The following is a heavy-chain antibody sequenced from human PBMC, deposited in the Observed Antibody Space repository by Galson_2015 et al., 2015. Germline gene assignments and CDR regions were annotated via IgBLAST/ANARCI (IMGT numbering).Heavy chain of an antibody. D-gene: IGHD2-15*01. V-gene: IGHV3-48*02. CDR1: GFTFSNYS. Sequence: SLRLSCAASGFTFSNYSMSWVRQAPGKGPEWISYITSRSSTIYYSDSVKGRSTISRDNAKNSLYLEMKSLRDEDTALYYCARDLGYCSGTSCYSVGAFDIWGQGTMVTVSS. CDR2: ITSRSSTI. CDR3: ARDLGYCSGTSCYSVGAFDI. J-gene: IGHJ3*02.